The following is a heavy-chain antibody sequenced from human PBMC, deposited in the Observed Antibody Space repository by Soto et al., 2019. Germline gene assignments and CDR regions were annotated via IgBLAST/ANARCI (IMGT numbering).Heavy chain of an antibody. D-gene: IGHD5-12*01. CDR2: IWFDGTKK. CDR3: AKDRRNSGYDSHYYYYGMDV. J-gene: IGHJ6*02. Sequence: PGGSLRLSCAASGFTFSNYGMHWVRQAPGKGLEWVAVIWFDGTKKYYADSLKGRLTISRDNSKDTLYLQMDNLRAEDTAVYYCAKDRRNSGYDSHYYYYGMDVWGQGTTVTVSS. V-gene: IGHV3-33*06. CDR1: GFTFSNYG.